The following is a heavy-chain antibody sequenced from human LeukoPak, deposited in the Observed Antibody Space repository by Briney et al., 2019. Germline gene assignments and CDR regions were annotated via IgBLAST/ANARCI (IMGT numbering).Heavy chain of an antibody. Sequence: SETLSLTCTVSGGSISSYYWSWIRQFPGKGLEWIGYIYYSGSTNYNPSLKSRVTISVDTSENEFSLRLTSVTAADTAVYYCARTIVGPGTSYFDQWGQGTLVTVSS. CDR3: ARTIVGPGTSYFDQ. CDR2: IYYSGST. CDR1: GGSISSYY. V-gene: IGHV4-59*08. J-gene: IGHJ4*02. D-gene: IGHD2-21*01.